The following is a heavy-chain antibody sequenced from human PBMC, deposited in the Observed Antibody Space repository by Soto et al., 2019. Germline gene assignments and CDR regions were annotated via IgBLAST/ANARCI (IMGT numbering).Heavy chain of an antibody. CDR3: ARKPPNPFSGSLYYYYGMDV. CDR2: ISSDGSST. Sequence: EVQLVESGGGLVQPGGSLRLSCAASGFTFSSYWMHWVRQAPGKGLVWVSRISSDGSSTSYADSVKGRFTISRDNAKNTLYLQMNSQRAEYTSVYYCARKPPNPFSGSLYYYYGMDVWGHGTTDTDCS. CDR1: GFTFSSYW. V-gene: IGHV3-74*01. D-gene: IGHD6-19*01. J-gene: IGHJ6*02.